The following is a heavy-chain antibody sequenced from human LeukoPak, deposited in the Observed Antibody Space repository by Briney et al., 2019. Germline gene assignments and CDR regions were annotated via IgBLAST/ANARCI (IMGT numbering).Heavy chain of an antibody. CDR3: ARGTTNWFDP. CDR1: GGSFSGYY. J-gene: IGHJ5*02. D-gene: IGHD2/OR15-2a*01. CDR2: IYYSGST. V-gene: IGHV4-59*01. Sequence: PSETLSLTCAVYGGSFSGYYWSWIRQPPGKGLEWIGYIYYSGSTNYNPSLKSRVTISVDTSKNQFSLKLSSVTAADTAVYYCARGTTNWFDPWGQGTLVTVSS.